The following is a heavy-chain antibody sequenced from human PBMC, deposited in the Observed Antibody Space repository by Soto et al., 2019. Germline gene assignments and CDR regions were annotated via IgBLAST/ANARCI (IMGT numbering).Heavy chain of an antibody. CDR3: ARGRYFDWFQLDNYGMDV. J-gene: IGHJ6*02. CDR2: IIPIFGTA. Sequence: SVKVSCKASGGTFSSYAISWVRQAPGQGLEWMGGIIPIFGTANYAQEFQGRVTITADESTSTAYMELSSLRSEDTAVYYCARGRYFDWFQLDNYGMDVWGQGTTVTVSS. V-gene: IGHV1-69*13. D-gene: IGHD3-9*01. CDR1: GGTFSSYA.